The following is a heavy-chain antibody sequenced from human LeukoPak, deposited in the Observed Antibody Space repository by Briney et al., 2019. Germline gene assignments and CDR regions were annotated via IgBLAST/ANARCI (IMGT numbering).Heavy chain of an antibody. CDR3: ARDRYSYGHYFDY. J-gene: IGHJ4*02. CDR2: ISYDGSDT. V-gene: IGHV3-30*03. D-gene: IGHD5-18*01. Sequence: GGSLRLSCAASGFTFSSYGMHWVRQAPGKGLEWVAVISYDGSDTYYADSVKGRFTISRDNSKNTLYLQINSLRADDTAVYYCARDRYSYGHYFDYWGQGTLVTVSS. CDR1: GFTFSSYG.